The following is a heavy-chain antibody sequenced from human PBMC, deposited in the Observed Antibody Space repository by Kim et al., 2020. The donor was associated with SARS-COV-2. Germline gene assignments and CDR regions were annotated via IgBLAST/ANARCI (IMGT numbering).Heavy chain of an antibody. CDR1: GFTFRSYW. Sequence: GGSLRLSCAASGFTFRSYWMSWVRQAPGKGLEWVANIKEDGSEKNYVDSMKGRFTISRDNAKNSLYLQMNSLRAEDTAMYYCARGSPGFSGADVWGQGTTVTVSS. J-gene: IGHJ6*02. V-gene: IGHV3-7*03. D-gene: IGHD3-10*01. CDR3: ARGSPGFSGADV. CDR2: IKEDGSEK.